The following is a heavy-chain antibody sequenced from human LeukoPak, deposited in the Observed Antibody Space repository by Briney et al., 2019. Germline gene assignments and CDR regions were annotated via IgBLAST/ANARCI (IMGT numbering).Heavy chain of an antibody. CDR2: INHSGST. CDR1: GGSFSGYY. CDR3: ARVGVGATPFDY. Sequence: SETLSLTCAVYGGSFSGYYWSWIRQPPGKGLEWIGEINHSGSTNYNPSLKSRVTISVDTSKNQFSLKLSSVTAAETAVYYCARVGVGATPFDYWGQGTLVTVSS. D-gene: IGHD1-26*01. J-gene: IGHJ4*02. V-gene: IGHV4-34*01.